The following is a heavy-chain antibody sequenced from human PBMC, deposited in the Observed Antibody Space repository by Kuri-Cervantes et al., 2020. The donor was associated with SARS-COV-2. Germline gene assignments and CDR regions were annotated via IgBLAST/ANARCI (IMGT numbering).Heavy chain of an antibody. V-gene: IGHV3-21*01. J-gene: IGHJ6*03. D-gene: IGHD1-1*01. CDR2: ISSSSSYI. CDR3: ARVAGEGPIYYYYMDV. CDR1: GFTFSSYS. Sequence: GESLKISCAASGFTFSSYSMNWVRQAPGKGLEWVSSISSSSSYIYYADSVKGRFTISRDNAKNSLYLQMNSLRAEDTAVYFCARVAGEGPIYYYYMDVWGKGTTVTSP.